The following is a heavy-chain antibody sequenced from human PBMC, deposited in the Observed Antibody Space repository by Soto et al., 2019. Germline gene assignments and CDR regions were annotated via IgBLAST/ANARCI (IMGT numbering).Heavy chain of an antibody. CDR1: GFTFSSYW. J-gene: IGHJ6*02. CDR2: IKQDGSEK. V-gene: IGHV3-7*01. Sequence: GGSLRLSCAASGFTFSSYWMSWVRQAPGKGLEWVANIKQDGSEKYYVDSVKGRFTISRDNAKNSLYLQMNSLRAEDTAVYYCARDPYGDFYSSSGGVGNYGMDVWGQGTTVTVSS. CDR3: ARDPYGDFYSSSGGVGNYGMDV. D-gene: IGHD6-6*01.